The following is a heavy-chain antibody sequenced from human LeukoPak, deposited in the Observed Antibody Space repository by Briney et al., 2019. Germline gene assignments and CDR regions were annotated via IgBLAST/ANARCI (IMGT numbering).Heavy chain of an antibody. V-gene: IGHV3-23*01. CDR2: ISGSGGST. J-gene: IGHJ4*02. Sequence: GGSLRLSSAASGFTFSSYAMSWVPPAPGKGREWVSAISGSGGSTYHADSVKGRFTISRDNSKNTLYLQMNSLRAEDTAVYYCAKGRGNYYWGYEFDYWGQGTLVTVSS. CDR3: AKGRGNYYWGYEFDY. CDR1: GFTFSSYA. D-gene: IGHD1-26*01.